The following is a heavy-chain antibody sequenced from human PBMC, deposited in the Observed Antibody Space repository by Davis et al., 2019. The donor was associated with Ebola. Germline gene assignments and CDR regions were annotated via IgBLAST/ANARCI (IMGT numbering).Heavy chain of an antibody. CDR2: INHSGST. CDR1: GGSFSGYY. Sequence: MPSETLSLTCAVYGGSFSGYYWSWIRQPPGKGLEWIGEINHSGSTNYNPSLKSRVTISVDTSKNQFSLKLSSVTAADTAVYYCARERYYDFWSGSTASNKYYYYGMDVWGQGTTVTVSS. V-gene: IGHV4-34*01. CDR3: ARERYYDFWSGSTASNKYYYYGMDV. J-gene: IGHJ6*02. D-gene: IGHD3-3*01.